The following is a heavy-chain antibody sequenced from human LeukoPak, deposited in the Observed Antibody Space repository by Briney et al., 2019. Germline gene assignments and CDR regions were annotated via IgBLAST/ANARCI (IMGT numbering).Heavy chain of an antibody. J-gene: IGHJ3*02. CDR3: ARDEIRSGAFDI. Sequence: GGSLRLSCAASGFTFSSYEMNWVRQAPGKGLEWVSYISGSGGTIYYGNSVKGRFTISRDNAKNSMYLQMNSLRAEDTAVYYCARDEIRSGAFDIWGQGTMVTVSS. V-gene: IGHV3-48*03. CDR1: GFTFSSYE. CDR2: ISGSGGTI. D-gene: IGHD3-10*01.